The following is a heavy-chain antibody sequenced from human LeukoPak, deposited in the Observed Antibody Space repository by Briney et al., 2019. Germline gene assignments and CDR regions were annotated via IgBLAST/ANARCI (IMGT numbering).Heavy chain of an antibody. D-gene: IGHD6-13*01. CDR2: INAGNGNT. J-gene: IGHJ1*01. CDR1: GYTFTSYA. Sequence: GASVKVSCKASGYTFTSYAMHWVRQAPGQRLEWMGWINAGNGNTKYSQKFQGRVTITRDTSASTAYMELSSLRSEDTAVYYCARSAAAGTLAEYFQHWGQGTLVTVSS. V-gene: IGHV1-3*01. CDR3: ARSAAAGTLAEYFQH.